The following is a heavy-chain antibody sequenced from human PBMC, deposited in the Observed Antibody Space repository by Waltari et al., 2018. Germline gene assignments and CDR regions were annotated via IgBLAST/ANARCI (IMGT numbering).Heavy chain of an antibody. CDR3: ARTVTPGDYYYYYMDV. V-gene: IGHV1-69*04. J-gene: IGHJ6*03. D-gene: IGHD4-17*01. CDR1: GGTFSRYA. Sequence: QVQLMQSGAEVKKPGSSVKVSCKASGGTFSRYAISWVRQAPGQGLEWMGGSIPILGITNYAQKFQGRVTISADESTSTAYMELSSLRPEDTAVYYCARTVTPGDYYYYYMDVWGKGTTVTVSS. CDR2: SIPILGIT.